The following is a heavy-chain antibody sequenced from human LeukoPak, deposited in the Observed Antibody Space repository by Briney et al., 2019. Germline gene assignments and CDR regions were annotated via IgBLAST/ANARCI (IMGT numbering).Heavy chain of an antibody. CDR3: ARAGLSEGISGYGPYYFDY. J-gene: IGHJ4*02. D-gene: IGHD3-22*01. CDR2: MNPNSGNT. CDR1: GYTFTSYD. Sequence: ASVKVSCKASGYTFTSYDINWVRQATGQGLEWMGWMNPNSGNTGYAQKFQGRVTMTRNTSISTAYMELSSLRSEDTAVYYCARAGLSEGISGYGPYYFDYWGQGTLVTVSP. V-gene: IGHV1-8*01.